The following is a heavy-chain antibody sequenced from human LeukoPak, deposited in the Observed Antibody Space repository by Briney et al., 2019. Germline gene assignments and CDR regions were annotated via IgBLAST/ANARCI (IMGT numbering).Heavy chain of an antibody. D-gene: IGHD2-15*01. Sequence: GGSLRLSCVASGFPFSSYWMTWVRQAPGKGLEWVAVIWYDGSNKYYADSVKGRFTISRDNSKNTLYLQMNSLRAEDTAVYYCARTLCSGGSCYSVAFDIWGQGTMVTVSS. CDR3: ARTLCSGGSCYSVAFDI. CDR1: GFPFSSYW. V-gene: IGHV3-33*08. CDR2: IWYDGSNK. J-gene: IGHJ3*02.